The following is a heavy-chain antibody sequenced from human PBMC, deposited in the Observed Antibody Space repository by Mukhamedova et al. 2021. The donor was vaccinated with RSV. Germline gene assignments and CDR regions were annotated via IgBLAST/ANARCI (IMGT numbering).Heavy chain of an antibody. Sequence: YDGSKIFYADSVKGRFTISRDNARNIVYLQMSSLRGEDSAVYYCTRGPPRTYGLFDSWGQGTQVTVSS. V-gene: IGHV3-33*01. D-gene: IGHD3-16*01. CDR2: YDGSKI. J-gene: IGHJ4*02. CDR3: TRGPPRTYGLFDS.